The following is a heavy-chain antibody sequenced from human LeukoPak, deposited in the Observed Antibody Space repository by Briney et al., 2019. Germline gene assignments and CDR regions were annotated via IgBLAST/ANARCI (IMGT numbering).Heavy chain of an antibody. CDR3: ARGSPTQYCSGGSCYSGYFQH. D-gene: IGHD2-15*01. V-gene: IGHV4-59*01. Sequence: SETLSLTCTVSGGSISSYYWSWLRQPPGKGLEWIGYIYYSGSTTYNPSLKSRVTMSVDTSKSQFSLKLNSVTAADTAVYYCARGSPTQYCSGGSCYSGYFQHWGQGTLVTVSS. CDR2: IYYSGST. J-gene: IGHJ1*01. CDR1: GGSISSYY.